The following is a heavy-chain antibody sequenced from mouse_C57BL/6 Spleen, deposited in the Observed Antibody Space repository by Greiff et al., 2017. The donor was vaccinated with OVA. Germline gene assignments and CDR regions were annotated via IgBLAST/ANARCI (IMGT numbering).Heavy chain of an antibody. CDR3: TRETVVTYFDY. CDR1: GYTFTSYW. CDR2: IYPGSGST. V-gene: IGHV1-55*01. D-gene: IGHD1-1*01. J-gene: IGHJ2*01. Sequence: QVQLQQPGAELVKPGASVKMSCKASGYTFTSYWITWVKQRPGQGLEWIGDIYPGSGSTNYNEKFKSKAILTADKSSSTAYMELRSLTSEDSAVYYCTRETVVTYFDYWGQGTTLTVSS.